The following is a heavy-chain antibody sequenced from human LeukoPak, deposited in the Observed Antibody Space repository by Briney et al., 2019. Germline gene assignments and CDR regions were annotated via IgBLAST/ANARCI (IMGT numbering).Heavy chain of an antibody. Sequence: SETLSLTCTVSGGSISSYYWSWIRQPPGKGLEWIGYIYYSGSTNYNPSLKSRVTISVDTSKNQFSLKLSSVTAADTAVYYCASSSYCSSTSCLPYYFDYWGQGTLVTVSS. J-gene: IGHJ4*02. CDR2: IYYSGST. CDR3: ASSSYCSSTSCLPYYFDY. D-gene: IGHD2-2*01. CDR1: GGSISSYY. V-gene: IGHV4-59*01.